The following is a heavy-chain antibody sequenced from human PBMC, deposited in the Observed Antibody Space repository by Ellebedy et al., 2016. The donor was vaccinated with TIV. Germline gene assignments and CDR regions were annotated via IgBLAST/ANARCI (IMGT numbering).Heavy chain of an antibody. D-gene: IGHD2-21*02. Sequence: MPSETLSLTCTVSGVSISGFHWTWIRQPPGKGLEWIGYIYFSGSSNYNPSLKSRVTMSVDTSKNQFSLNLRTVTAADTAVYYCARTDPWQPIDDWGQGILVSVSS. J-gene: IGHJ4*02. CDR1: GVSISGFH. V-gene: IGHV4-59*08. CDR3: ARTDPWQPIDD. CDR2: IYFSGSS.